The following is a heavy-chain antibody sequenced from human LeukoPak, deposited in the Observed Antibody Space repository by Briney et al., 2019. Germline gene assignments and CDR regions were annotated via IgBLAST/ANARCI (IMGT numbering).Heavy chain of an antibody. J-gene: IGHJ1*01. CDR1: GGSFSGYY. V-gene: IGHV4-34*01. Sequence: SETLSLTCAVYGGSFSGYYWTWIRQPPGKGLEWIGEINHSGSTNYNPSLKSRVTISVGTSKNQFSLKVSSVTAADTAVYYCASNRSSSDWGQGTLVTVPS. D-gene: IGHD6-6*01. CDR3: ASNRSSSD. CDR2: INHSGST.